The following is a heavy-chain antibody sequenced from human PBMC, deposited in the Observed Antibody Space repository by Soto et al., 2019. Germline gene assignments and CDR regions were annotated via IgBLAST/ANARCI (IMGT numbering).Heavy chain of an antibody. V-gene: IGHV4-31*03. CDR1: VGSISSGGYY. J-gene: IGHJ4*02. CDR3: ARVRIVGATLFDY. Sequence: TLSLTCTVSVGSISSGGYYWSWILQHPGKGLEWIGYIYYSGGTYYNPSLKSRVTISVDTSKNQFSLKLSSVTAADTAVYYCARVRIVGATLFDYWGQGTLVTVSS. D-gene: IGHD1-26*01. CDR2: IYYSGGT.